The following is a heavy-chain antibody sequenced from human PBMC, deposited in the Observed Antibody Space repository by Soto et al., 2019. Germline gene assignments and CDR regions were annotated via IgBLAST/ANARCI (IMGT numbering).Heavy chain of an antibody. CDR1: GGSISSGGYS. D-gene: IGHD1-26*01. CDR2: IYHSGST. J-gene: IGHJ4*02. Sequence: SQTLSLTCAVSGGSISSGGYSWSGIRQPPGKGLEWIGYIYHSGSTFHNPSLKSRVTISVDTSKNQFSLNLRSVTAADTAVYYCARESIRGSLDYWGQGTLVTGSS. V-gene: IGHV4-30-2*05. CDR3: ARESIRGSLDY.